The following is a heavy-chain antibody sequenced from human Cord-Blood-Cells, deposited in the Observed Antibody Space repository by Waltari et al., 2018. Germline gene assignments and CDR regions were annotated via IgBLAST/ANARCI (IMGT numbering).Heavy chain of an antibody. CDR1: GGSFGGYY. CDR3: ARGGSDYYGSGSYLHFDY. Sequence: QVQLRHWGAGLLKSSETLSLTCAVYGGSFGGYYCSWICQPPGKGLEWMGEIKHIGSTNYNPSLMSRVTISVDTSKNQFSLKLSSVTAADTAVYYCARGGSDYYGSGSYLHFDYWGQGTLVTVSS. CDR2: IKHIGST. V-gene: IGHV4-34*01. D-gene: IGHD3-10*01. J-gene: IGHJ4*02.